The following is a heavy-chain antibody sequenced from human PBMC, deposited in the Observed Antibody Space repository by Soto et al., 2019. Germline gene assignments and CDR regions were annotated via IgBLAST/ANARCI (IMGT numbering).Heavy chain of an antibody. CDR1: GGTFSSYA. V-gene: IGHV1-69*05. J-gene: IGHJ4*02. D-gene: IGHD2-2*01. Sequence: SVKVSCKASGGTFSSYAISWVRQAPGQGLEWMGGIIPIFGTANYAQKFQGRVTMTTDTSTSTAYMELRSLRSDDTAVYYCARAVVPAAIDYWGRGTLVTVSS. CDR2: IIPIFGTA. CDR3: ARAVVPAAIDY.